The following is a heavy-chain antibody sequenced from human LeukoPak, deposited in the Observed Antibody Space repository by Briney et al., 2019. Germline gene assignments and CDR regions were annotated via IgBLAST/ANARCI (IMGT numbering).Heavy chain of an antibody. D-gene: IGHD3-22*01. CDR3: ATGPYYYDSSGYYRDY. CDR1: GYTLTELS. J-gene: IGHJ4*02. Sequence: ASVKVSFTVSGYTLTELSMHWVRQAPGKGLEWMGGFDPEDGETIYAQKFQGRVTMTEDTSTDTAYMELSSLRSEDTAVYYCATGPYYYDSSGYYRDYWGQGTLVTVSS. V-gene: IGHV1-24*01. CDR2: FDPEDGET.